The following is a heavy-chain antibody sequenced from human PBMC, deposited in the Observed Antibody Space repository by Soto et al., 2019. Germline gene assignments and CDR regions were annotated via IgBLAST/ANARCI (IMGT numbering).Heavy chain of an antibody. D-gene: IGHD2-8*01. CDR1: GFTFSSHW. CDR2: INQDGSDQ. CDR3: ATSMRHTLNP. V-gene: IGHV3-7*01. Sequence: EVQVVESGGGLVQPGGSLRLSCAASGFTFSSHWMTWVRQVPGKGLEWVANINQDGSDQYYVDSVKGRFTISIDNAKNSLCLHMNSLRVEDTAVYYCATSMRHTLNPWGQGTLVTVSS. J-gene: IGHJ5*02.